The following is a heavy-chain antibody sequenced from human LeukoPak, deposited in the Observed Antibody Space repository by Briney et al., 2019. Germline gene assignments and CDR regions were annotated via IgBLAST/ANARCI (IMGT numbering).Heavy chain of an antibody. CDR1: GGSINNYY. CDR2: IHYSGST. Sequence: PSETLSLTCTVSGGSINNYYWSWIRQPPGKGLEWIGYIHYSGSTNYNPSLKSRATISVDTSKSQFSLKLSSVTAADTAIYYCARGYSSSWYYFDYWGQGTLVTVSS. D-gene: IGHD6-13*01. CDR3: ARGYSSSWYYFDY. V-gene: IGHV4-59*08. J-gene: IGHJ4*02.